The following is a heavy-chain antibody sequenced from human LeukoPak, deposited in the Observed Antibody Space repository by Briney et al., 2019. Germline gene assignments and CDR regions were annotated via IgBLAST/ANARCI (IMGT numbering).Heavy chain of an antibody. V-gene: IGHV3-30*18. Sequence: GGSLRLSCAASGFTFSSYGMHWVRQAPGKGLEWVAVISYDGSNKYYADSVKGRFTISRDNSKNTLYLQMNSLRPEDTAVYYCAKDPRAHSYVCSWRYFHTWAQETRVTVSS. CDR1: GFTFSSYG. CDR2: ISYDGSNK. CDR3: AKDPRAHSYVCSWRYFHT. D-gene: IGHD5-18*01. J-gene: IGHJ4*02.